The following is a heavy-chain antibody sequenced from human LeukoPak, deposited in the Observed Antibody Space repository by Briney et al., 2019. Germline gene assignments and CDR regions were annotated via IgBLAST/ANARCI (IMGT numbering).Heavy chain of an antibody. J-gene: IGHJ3*02. CDR1: GFTFSSYA. V-gene: IGHV3-23*01. D-gene: IGHD5-12*01. CDR2: SSDNGGST. CDR3: AKNWGATIYYAFDI. Sequence: GGSLRLSCAASGFTFSSYAMSWVRQAPGKGLKWVSGSSDNGGSTYYADSVKGRFTISRDNSKNTLYLQMNSLRAEDTAVYYCAKNWGATIYYAFDIWGQGTMVTVSS.